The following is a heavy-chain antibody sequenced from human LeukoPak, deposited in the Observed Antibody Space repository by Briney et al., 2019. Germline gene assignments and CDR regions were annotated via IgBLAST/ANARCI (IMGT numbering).Heavy chain of an antibody. V-gene: IGHV1-69*05. CDR3: ASPPPYYYDSSGYYLSY. CDR2: IIPIFGTA. D-gene: IGHD3-22*01. CDR1: GGTFSSYA. Sequence: SVKVSCKASGGTFSSYAISWVRQAPGQGLEWMGRIIPIFGTANYAQKFQGRVTITTDDSTSTAYMELSSLRSEDTAVYYCASPPPYYYDSSGYYLSYWGQGTLVTVSS. J-gene: IGHJ4*02.